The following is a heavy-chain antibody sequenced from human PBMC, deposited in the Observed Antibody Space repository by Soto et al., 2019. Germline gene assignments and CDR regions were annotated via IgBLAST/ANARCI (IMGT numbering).Heavy chain of an antibody. CDR1: GGTFSSYA. CDR2: IIPIFGTA. D-gene: IGHD2-2*01. V-gene: IGHV1-69*13. Sequence: SVKVSCKASGGTFSSYAISWVRQAPGQGLEWMGGIIPIFGTANYAQKFQGRVTITADESTSTAYMELSSLRSEDTAVYYCARLVVVPAAMPTSLGYYGMDVWGQGTTVTVSS. CDR3: ARLVVVPAAMPTSLGYYGMDV. J-gene: IGHJ6*02.